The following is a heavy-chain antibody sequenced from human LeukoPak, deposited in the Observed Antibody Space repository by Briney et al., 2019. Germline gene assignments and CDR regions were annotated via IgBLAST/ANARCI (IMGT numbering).Heavy chain of an antibody. Sequence: PGGSLRLSCAASGFTFDDYGMSWVRQAPGKGLEWVSGINWNGGSTGYADSVKGRFTISRDNAKNSLYLQMNSLRAEDTALYHCARGGSSSYLSWVDYWGQGTLVTVSS. D-gene: IGHD6-6*01. CDR2: INWNGGST. CDR1: GFTFDDYG. J-gene: IGHJ4*02. V-gene: IGHV3-20*01. CDR3: ARGGSSSYLSWVDY.